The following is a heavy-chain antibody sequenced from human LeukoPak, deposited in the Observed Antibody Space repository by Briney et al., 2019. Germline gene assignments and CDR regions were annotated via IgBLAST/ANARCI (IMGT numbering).Heavy chain of an antibody. CDR1: GGSISSYY. D-gene: IGHD3-22*01. Sequence: PSETLSLTCTVSGGSISSYYWSWIRQPPGKGLEWIGYIYYSGGTNYNPSLKSRVTISVDTSKNQFSLKLRSVTAADTALYYCARGSSSGYYTFDYWGQEPRSPSPQ. CDR3: ARGSSSGYYTFDY. J-gene: IGHJ4*01. CDR2: IYYSGGT. V-gene: IGHV4-59*01.